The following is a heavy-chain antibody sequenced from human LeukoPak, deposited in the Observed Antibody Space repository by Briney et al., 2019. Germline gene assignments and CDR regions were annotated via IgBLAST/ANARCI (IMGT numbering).Heavy chain of an antibody. D-gene: IGHD3-22*01. J-gene: IGHJ3*02. Sequence: PSQTLSLICTVSGGSISSGSYYWSSIRQPAGRGLEWIGRIYTSGSTNYNPSLKSRVTISVDTSKNQFSLKLSSVTAADTAVYYCARDYYDSSGYPAGAFDIWGQGTMVTVSS. CDR2: IYTSGST. V-gene: IGHV4-61*02. CDR1: GGSISSGSYY. CDR3: ARDYYDSSGYPAGAFDI.